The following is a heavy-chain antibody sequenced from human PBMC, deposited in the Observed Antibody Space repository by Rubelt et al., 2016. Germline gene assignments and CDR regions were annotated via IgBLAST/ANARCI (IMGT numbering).Heavy chain of an antibody. CDR2: ISASGGTT. V-gene: IGHV3-23*01. J-gene: IGHJ4*02. Sequence: GKGLEWLSGISASGGTTYYADSVKGRFTISRDNSKNSLYLDMNSLRAEDTALYYCAREGGAGYSLDSWGQGTLVTVSS. D-gene: IGHD3-9*01. CDR3: AREGGAGYSLDS.